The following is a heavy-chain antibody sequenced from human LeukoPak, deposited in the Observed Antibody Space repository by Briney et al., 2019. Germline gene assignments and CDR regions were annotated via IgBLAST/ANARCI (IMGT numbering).Heavy chain of an antibody. D-gene: IGHD4-17*01. J-gene: IGHJ4*02. CDR1: GFSFSTYD. V-gene: IGHV3-23*01. CDR2: LIGSGGST. CDR3: ARGVTVTSDF. Sequence: GGSLRLSYAASGFSFSTYDMNWVRQAPGKGLEWVSGLIGSGGSTFYADSVKGRFTISRDNSKNTVYLQMNSLRGEDTAMYYCARGVTVTSDFWGQGNLFTVSS.